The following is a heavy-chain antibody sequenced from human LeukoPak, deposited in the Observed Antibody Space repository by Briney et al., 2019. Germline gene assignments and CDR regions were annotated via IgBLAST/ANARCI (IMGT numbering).Heavy chain of an antibody. CDR2: IYRSGST. Sequence: SETLSLTCTVSGYSISSCYYWGWIRQPPGKGLEWIGSIYRSGSTYYNPSLKSRVTISVDTSKNQFSLKLSSVTAADTAVYYCASHGVITTNWFDPWGQGTLVTVSS. V-gene: IGHV4-38-2*02. CDR3: ASHGVITTNWFDP. D-gene: IGHD3-22*01. CDR1: GYSISSCYY. J-gene: IGHJ5*02.